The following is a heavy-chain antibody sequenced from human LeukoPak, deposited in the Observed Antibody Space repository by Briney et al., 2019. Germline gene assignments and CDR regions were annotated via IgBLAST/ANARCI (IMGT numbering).Heavy chain of an antibody. V-gene: IGHV3-23*01. CDR2: ISGSGGST. Sequence: GGSLRLSCTASGFTFNYYAMSWVRQAPGKGLEWVSAISGSGGSTNYADSVKGRFTISRDNSKNTLYLQMNSLRAEDTAVYYCARAIAAAGPYYFDYWGQGTLVTVSS. CDR1: GFTFNYYA. CDR3: ARAIAAAGPYYFDY. D-gene: IGHD6-13*01. J-gene: IGHJ4*02.